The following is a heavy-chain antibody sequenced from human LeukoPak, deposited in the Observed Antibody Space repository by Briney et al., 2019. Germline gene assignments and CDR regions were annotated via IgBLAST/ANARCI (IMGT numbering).Heavy chain of an antibody. Sequence: GASVKVSCKASGGTFSTNTINWVRQAPGQGLEWMGGIIPIFGTTNYAQKFQARVTIIADKSTSTAYMELSSLRSEDTAVYYCATGDSYGPPHLFDYWGQGTLVTVSS. V-gene: IGHV1-69*06. CDR1: GGTFSTNT. CDR2: IIPIFGTT. CDR3: ATGDSYGPPHLFDY. J-gene: IGHJ4*02. D-gene: IGHD5-18*01.